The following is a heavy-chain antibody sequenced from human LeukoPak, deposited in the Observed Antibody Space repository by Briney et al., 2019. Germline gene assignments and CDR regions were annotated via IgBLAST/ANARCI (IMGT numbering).Heavy chain of an antibody. CDR3: ARDGDDSSGYYGDY. CDR2: IRQDGSEE. J-gene: IGHJ4*02. D-gene: IGHD3-22*01. CDR1: GFTFSSYA. Sequence: PGGSLRLFCAASGFTFSSYAMSWVRQAPGKGLEGVANIRQDGSEEFYVDSVKGRFTISRDNAKNSLYLQMNSLRAEDTAVYYCARDGDDSSGYYGDYWGQGTLVTVSS. V-gene: IGHV3-7*01.